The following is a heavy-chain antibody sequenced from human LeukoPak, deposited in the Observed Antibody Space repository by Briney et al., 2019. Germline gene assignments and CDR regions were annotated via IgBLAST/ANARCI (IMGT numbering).Heavy chain of an antibody. D-gene: IGHD3-3*01. J-gene: IGHJ3*02. V-gene: IGHV3-30*02. Sequence: PGGSLTLSXAASGFTFSSYGMHWVRQAPGKGLEWVAFIRYDGSNKYYADSVKGRFTISRDNSENTLYLRMNNLRAEDTAVVYCARTYYDYWSGPYAFDIWGQGTMVTVSS. CDR1: GFTFSSYG. CDR2: IRYDGSNK. CDR3: ARTYYDYWSGPYAFDI.